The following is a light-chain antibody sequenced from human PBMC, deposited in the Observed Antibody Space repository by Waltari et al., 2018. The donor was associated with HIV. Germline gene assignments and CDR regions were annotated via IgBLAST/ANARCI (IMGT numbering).Light chain of an antibody. CDR2: AAS. Sequence: DIQMTQSLSSLSASVGDRVTITCRASQNISDYLNRYQQRPGKAPILLIYAASTLQSGVPSTFSGSGSGTHFTLTISSLQPGDFGTYYCQQSYSLPPTFGQGTKVEIK. CDR3: QQSYSLPPT. CDR1: QNISDY. J-gene: IGKJ1*01. V-gene: IGKV1-39*01.